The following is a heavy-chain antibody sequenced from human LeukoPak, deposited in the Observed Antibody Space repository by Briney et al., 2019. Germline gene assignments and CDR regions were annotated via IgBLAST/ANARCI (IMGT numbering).Heavy chain of an antibody. Sequence: GGSLRLSCAASGFTFSSSAMSWVCQAPGKGLEWVSAISRSGGNIKYVDSVKGRFTISRDNSKNTLYLQMNSLSADDTALYYCAKDGYGGDSEYYYYYGMDVWGQGTTVTVSS. V-gene: IGHV3-23*01. CDR3: AKDGYGGDSEYYYYYGMDV. CDR2: ISRSGGNI. CDR1: GFTFSSSA. J-gene: IGHJ6*02. D-gene: IGHD4-23*01.